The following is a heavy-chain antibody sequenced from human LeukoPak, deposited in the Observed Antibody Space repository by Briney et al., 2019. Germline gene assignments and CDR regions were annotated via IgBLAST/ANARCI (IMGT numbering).Heavy chain of an antibody. J-gene: IGHJ4*02. D-gene: IGHD2-2*01. CDR1: GFTFSSYS. Sequence: GGSLRLSCAASGFTFSSYSMNWVRQAPGKGLEWVSSISGSSSYIYYADSVKGRFTISRDNAKNSLYLQMNSLRAEDTAVYYCASELGYCSTTSCSEGRVGPFDYWGQGTQVTVSS. V-gene: IGHV3-21*01. CDR2: ISGSSSYI. CDR3: ASELGYCSTTSCSEGRVGPFDY.